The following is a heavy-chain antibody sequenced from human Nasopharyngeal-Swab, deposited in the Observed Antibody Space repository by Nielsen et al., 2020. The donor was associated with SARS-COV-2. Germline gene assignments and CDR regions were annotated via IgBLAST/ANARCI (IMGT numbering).Heavy chain of an antibody. CDR2: IYSGGST. Sequence: VRQMPGKGLEWVSVIYSGGSTYYADSVKGRFTISRDNSKNTLYLQMNSLRAEDTAVYYCASFDYWGQGTLVTVSS. J-gene: IGHJ4*02. V-gene: IGHV3-53*01. CDR3: ASFDY.